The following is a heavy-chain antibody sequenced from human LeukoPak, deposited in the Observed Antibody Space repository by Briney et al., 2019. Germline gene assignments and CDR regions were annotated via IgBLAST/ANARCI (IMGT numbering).Heavy chain of an antibody. CDR3: AREGGYCSSTSCYRPHYWYFDL. V-gene: IGHV4-59*12. J-gene: IGHJ2*01. D-gene: IGHD2-2*01. Sequence: SETLSLTCTVSGGSFSSYYWSWIRQPPGKGPEWIGFIDYSGTTYYNPSLKSRVTISVDTSKNQFSLKLSSVTAADTAVYYCAREGGYCSSTSCYRPHYWYFDLWGRGTLVTVSS. CDR1: GGSFSSYY. CDR2: IDYSGTT.